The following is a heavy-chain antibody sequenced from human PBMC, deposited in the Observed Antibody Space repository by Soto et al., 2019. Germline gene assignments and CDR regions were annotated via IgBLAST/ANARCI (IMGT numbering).Heavy chain of an antibody. J-gene: IGHJ4*02. V-gene: IGHV3-30-3*01. CDR1: GFTFSSYA. CDR3: ARVSGYLPVDPSDY. D-gene: IGHD6-13*01. CDR2: ITYDGSNK. Sequence: SLRLSFAASGFTFSSYAMHWVRQAPGKGLEWVAVITYDGSNKYYADSVKGRFTISRDNSKNTLYLQMNSLRAEDTAVYYCARVSGYLPVDPSDYWGQGTLVTVSS.